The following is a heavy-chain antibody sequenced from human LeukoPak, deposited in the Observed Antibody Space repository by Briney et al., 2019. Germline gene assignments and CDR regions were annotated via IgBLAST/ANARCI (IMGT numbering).Heavy chain of an antibody. J-gene: IGHJ4*02. D-gene: IGHD3-9*01. Sequence: SETLSLTCTVSGYSISSGYYWGWIRQPPGKGLEWIGSIYHSGSTYYNPSLKSRVTISVDTSKNQFSLKLSSVTAADTAVYYCARLPYDILTGRTWTYYFDYWGQGTLVTVSS. CDR1: GYSISSGYY. CDR3: ARLPYDILTGRTWTYYFDY. V-gene: IGHV4-38-2*02. CDR2: IYHSGST.